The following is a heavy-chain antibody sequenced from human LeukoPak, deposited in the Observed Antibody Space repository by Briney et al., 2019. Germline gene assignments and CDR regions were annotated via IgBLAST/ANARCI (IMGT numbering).Heavy chain of an antibody. J-gene: IGHJ6*02. CDR2: IIPIFGTA. D-gene: IGHD2-2*01. CDR3: ARALGVGYCSSTSCLNYYYYGMDV. CDR1: GGTFSSYA. Sequence: SVKVSCKASGGTFSSYAISWVRQAPGQGLEWMGGIIPIFGTANYAQKFQGRVTITADESTSTAYMELSSLRSEDTAVYYCARALGVGYCSSTSCLNYYYYGMDVWGQGTTVTVSS. V-gene: IGHV1-69*13.